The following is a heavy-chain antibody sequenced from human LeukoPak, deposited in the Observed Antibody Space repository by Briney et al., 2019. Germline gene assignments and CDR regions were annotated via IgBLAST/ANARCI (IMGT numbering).Heavy chain of an antibody. J-gene: IGHJ4*02. D-gene: IGHD6-19*01. Sequence: GGCLRLSCAASGFPFSSYAMSWVRQARGKGLEWVSSISGSGGGTYCADSLRARFTVHRRNSMHTLFLQMNSRTAEDTAVYYCAKRAVPGNAFFDNWGQGTLVTVSS. CDR2: ISGSGGGT. V-gene: IGHV3-23*01. CDR1: GFPFSSYA. CDR3: AKRAVPGNAFFDN.